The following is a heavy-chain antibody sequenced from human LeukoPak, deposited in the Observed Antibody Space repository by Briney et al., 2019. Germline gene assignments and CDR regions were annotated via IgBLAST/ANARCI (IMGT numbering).Heavy chain of an antibody. V-gene: IGHV3-64*02. CDR2: ISNNGGST. J-gene: IGHJ4*02. CDR1: GFTFSIYA. Sequence: GGSLRLSCAASGFTFSIYAMHWVRQAPGKGLEYVSAISNNGGSTYYADSVKGRFTISRDNSKNTMYLQMGSVRAEDMAVYYCARRASGYRQPYFDYWGQGTLVTVSS. CDR3: ARRASGYRQPYFDY. D-gene: IGHD3-22*01.